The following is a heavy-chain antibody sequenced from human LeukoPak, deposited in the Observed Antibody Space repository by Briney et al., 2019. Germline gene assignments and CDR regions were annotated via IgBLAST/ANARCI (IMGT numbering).Heavy chain of an antibody. V-gene: IGHV1-69*13. J-gene: IGHJ5*02. CDR1: GGTFSSYA. CDR3: ARDSYYGSGSYSSWFDP. Sequence: SVKVSCKASGGTFSSYAISWVRQAPGQGLEWMRGIIPIFGTANYAQKFQGRVTITADESTSTAYMELSSLRSEDTAVYYCARDSYYGSGSYSSWFDPWGQGTLVTVSS. CDR2: IIPIFGTA. D-gene: IGHD3-10*01.